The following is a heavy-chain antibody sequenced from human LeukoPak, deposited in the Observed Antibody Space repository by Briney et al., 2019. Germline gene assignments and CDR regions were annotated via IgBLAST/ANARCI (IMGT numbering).Heavy chain of an antibody. CDR2: IYYSGST. V-gene: IGHV4-39*01. CDR1: GGSISSSSYY. CDR3: ARANSGVYGSGSYYNPIDH. Sequence: AETLSLTCTVSGGSISSSSYYWGWIRQPPGKGLEWIGSIYYSGSTYYNPSLKSRVTISVDTSKNQFSLKLSSVTAADTAVYYCARANSGVYGSGSYYNPIDHWGQGTLVTVSS. J-gene: IGHJ4*02. D-gene: IGHD3-10*01.